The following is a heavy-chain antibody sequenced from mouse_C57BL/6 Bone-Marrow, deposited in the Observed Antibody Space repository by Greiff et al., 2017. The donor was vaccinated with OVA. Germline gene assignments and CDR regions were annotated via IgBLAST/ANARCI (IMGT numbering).Heavy chain of an antibody. CDR3: ARGGTVVASFDY. CDR2: FHPYNDDT. V-gene: IGHV1-47*01. D-gene: IGHD1-1*01. Sequence: VQVVESGAELVKPGASVTMSCKASGYTFTTYPIEWMKQNHGKSLAWIGNFHPYNDDTKYNEKFKGKATLTVEKSSSTVYLELSRLTSDDSAVYYCARGGTVVASFDYWGQGTTLTVSS. CDR1: GYTFTTYP. J-gene: IGHJ2*01.